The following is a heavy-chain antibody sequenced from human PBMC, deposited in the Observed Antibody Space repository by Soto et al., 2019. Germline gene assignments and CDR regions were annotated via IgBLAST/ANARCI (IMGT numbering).Heavy chain of an antibody. J-gene: IGHJ6*02. CDR1: GFTFSSYA. CDR3: ARAGCDGGSCYTLVGLRYGLDV. Sequence: QVQLVGSGGGVVQPGRSLRLSCAASGFTFSSYARYWGRQAPGKGLEWVAVISYDGNNKYYADSVKGRFTISRDNSKNTLYLPMSSLRAEDTAVYYCARAGCDGGSCYTLVGLRYGLDVWGQGTTVTVSS. V-gene: IGHV3-30-3*01. CDR2: ISYDGNNK. D-gene: IGHD2-15*01.